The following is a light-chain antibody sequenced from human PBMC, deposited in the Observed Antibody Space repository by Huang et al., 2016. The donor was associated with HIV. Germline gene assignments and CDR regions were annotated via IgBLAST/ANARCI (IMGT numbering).Light chain of an antibody. V-gene: IGKV1-9*01. CDR3: QQRSTSLT. CDR2: GAS. CDR1: QDIRSY. J-gene: IGKJ4*01. Sequence: IQLTQSPSSLSASVGDRVTITCRASQDIRSYLAWYQQKPGTAPQLLIYGASTLQSGVPARFSGSGSGTEYSLTISSLQPEDFATYYCQQRSTSLTFGGGTKVEMK.